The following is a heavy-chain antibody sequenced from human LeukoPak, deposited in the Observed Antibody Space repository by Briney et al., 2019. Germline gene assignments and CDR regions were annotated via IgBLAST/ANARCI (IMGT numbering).Heavy chain of an antibody. CDR2: INHSGST. J-gene: IGHJ5*02. CDR3: ARLLAYGWGKQHNWFDP. CDR1: GGSFSGYY. D-gene: IGHD2-8*02. Sequence: SETLSLTCAVYGGSFSGYYLSWIRQPPGQGLEWIGEINHSGSTNYNPYLKSRVTISVDTSKNQFSLKLSSVTAADTAVYYCARLLAYGWGKQHNWFDPWGQGTLVTVSS. V-gene: IGHV4-34*01.